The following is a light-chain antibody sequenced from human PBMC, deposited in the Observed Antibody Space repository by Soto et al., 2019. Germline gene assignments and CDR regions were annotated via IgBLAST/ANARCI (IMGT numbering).Light chain of an antibody. CDR3: QQYDNLPPGT. J-gene: IGKJ1*01. CDR2: DAS. V-gene: IGKV1-33*01. CDR1: QDISNY. Sequence: DIQLTQSPYSLSASVSARVAITCLASQDISNYLNWYQQKPGKAPKLLIYDASNLETGVPSRFSGSGSGTDFTFTISSLQPEDIATYYCQQYDNLPPGTVGQGTKVDIK.